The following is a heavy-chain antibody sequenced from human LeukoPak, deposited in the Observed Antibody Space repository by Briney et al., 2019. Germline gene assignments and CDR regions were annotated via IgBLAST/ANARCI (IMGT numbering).Heavy chain of an antibody. CDR3: ARVTYSGTYFGAAPPRPNDY. CDR1: GGSFSSGSYY. Sequence: PSETLSLTCTVSGGSFSSGSYYWSWVRQPPGRGLEWLGYIYSSGNTNYNPSVKSRITISVDTSNNQFSLKLTSVTAADTAVYYCARVTYSGTYFGAAPPRPNDYWGQGTLVAVSS. J-gene: IGHJ4*02. CDR2: IYSSGNT. D-gene: IGHD1-26*01. V-gene: IGHV4-61*01.